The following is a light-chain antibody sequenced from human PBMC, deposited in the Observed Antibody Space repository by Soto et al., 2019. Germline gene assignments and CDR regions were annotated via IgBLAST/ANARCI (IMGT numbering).Light chain of an antibody. V-gene: IGKV3-20*01. CDR3: QQYDNSLYT. CDR2: AAS. Sequence: EIVLTQSPGTLSLSPGERATLSCRASQSVSSTYLAWYQQKPGQPPRLLIYAASSRATGIPDRFSGTASGTDFTLTISRLEPEDFAVYYCQQYDNSLYTFGPGTKLEIK. CDR1: QSVSSTY. J-gene: IGKJ2*01.